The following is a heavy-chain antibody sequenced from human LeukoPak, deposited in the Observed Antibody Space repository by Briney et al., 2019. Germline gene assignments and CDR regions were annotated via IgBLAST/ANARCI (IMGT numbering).Heavy chain of an antibody. CDR1: GFTFSSYG. D-gene: IGHD3-22*01. J-gene: IGHJ3*02. CDR2: IWYDGSNK. Sequence: GGSLRLSCAASGFTFSSYGMHWVRQAPGKGLEWVAVIWYDGSNKYYADSVKGRFTISRDNSKNTLYLQMNSLRAEDTAVYYCARVGYYYDSSGYYPGHAFDIWGQGTMVTVSS. V-gene: IGHV3-33*01. CDR3: ARVGYYYDSSGYYPGHAFDI.